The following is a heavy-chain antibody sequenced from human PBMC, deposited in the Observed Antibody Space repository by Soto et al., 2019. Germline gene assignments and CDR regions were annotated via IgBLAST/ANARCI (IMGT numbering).Heavy chain of an antibody. CDR3: AKDTRSTSVGFDY. CDR1: GFTFSSYA. CDR2: ISGSGGST. Sequence: VSLSLSCAACGFTFSSYAMSWVRQAPGKGLEWVSAISGSGGSTYYADSVKGRFTISRDNSKNTLYLQMNSLRAEDTAVYYCAKDTRSTSVGFDYWGQGTLVTASS. J-gene: IGHJ4*02. D-gene: IGHD1-1*01. V-gene: IGHV3-23*01.